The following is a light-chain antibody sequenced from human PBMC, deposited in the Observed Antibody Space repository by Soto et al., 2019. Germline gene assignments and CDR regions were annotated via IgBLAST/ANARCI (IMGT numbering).Light chain of an antibody. Sequence: QSALTQPASVSGSPGQSITISCTGTSSDVGGYNYVSWYQQRPGIAPKLMIYEVSNRPSGVSNRFSGSKSGNTASLTISGLQAEDEADYYCSSYTSSNTLVFGGGTKLTVL. J-gene: IGLJ2*01. CDR1: SSDVGGYNY. V-gene: IGLV2-14*01. CDR2: EVS. CDR3: SSYTSSNTLV.